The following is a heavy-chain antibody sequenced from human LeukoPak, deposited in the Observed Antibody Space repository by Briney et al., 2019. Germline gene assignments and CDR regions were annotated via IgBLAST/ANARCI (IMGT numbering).Heavy chain of an antibody. J-gene: IGHJ4*02. Sequence: PGGSLRLSCAASGFTFSSYAMHWVRQAPGKGLEWVAVISYDGSNKYYADSVKGRFTISRDNSKNTLYLQMNSLRAEDTAVYYCAKDPGIVGATDYFGYWDQGTLVTVSS. V-gene: IGHV3-30-3*01. CDR3: AKDPGIVGATDYFGY. D-gene: IGHD1-26*01. CDR2: ISYDGSNK. CDR1: GFTFSSYA.